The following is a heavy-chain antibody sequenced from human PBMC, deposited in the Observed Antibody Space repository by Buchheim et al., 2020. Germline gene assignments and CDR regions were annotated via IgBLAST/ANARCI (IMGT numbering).Heavy chain of an antibody. J-gene: IGHJ4*02. V-gene: IGHV4-34*01. Sequence: QVQLQQWGAGLLKPSETLSLTCAVYGGPFSGYYWSWIRQSPGKGLEWIGEVNHSGTTKYNPSFKSRVTISVDTSKNQFFLNLNSVTAADTAVYYCARGPKYYYDSSGYYKFDYWGQGIL. D-gene: IGHD3-22*01. CDR3: ARGPKYYYDSSGYYKFDY. CDR1: GGPFSGYY. CDR2: VNHSGTT.